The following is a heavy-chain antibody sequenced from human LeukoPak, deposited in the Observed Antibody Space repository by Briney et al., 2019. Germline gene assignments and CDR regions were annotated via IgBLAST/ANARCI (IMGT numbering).Heavy chain of an antibody. Sequence: GGSLRLSCAASGFTFSSYWMHWVRQAPGKGLVWVSRIDSDGSSTIYADSAKGRFTISRDNAKNTLNLQMNSLRAEDTALYYCARSGAPTPDYWGQGTLVIVSS. CDR1: GFTFSSYW. J-gene: IGHJ4*02. V-gene: IGHV3-74*01. CDR2: IDSDGSST. D-gene: IGHD2-15*01. CDR3: ARSGAPTPDY.